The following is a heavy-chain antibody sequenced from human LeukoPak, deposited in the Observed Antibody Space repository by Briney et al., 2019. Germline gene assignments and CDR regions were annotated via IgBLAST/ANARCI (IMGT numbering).Heavy chain of an antibody. D-gene: IGHD3-22*01. J-gene: IGHJ4*02. V-gene: IGHV3-23*01. Sequence: GGSLRLSCAASGFTFSSYAMSWVRQAPATGLEWVSTISGSAGSTYYADAVKGRFTISRDNSKNTLYLQMNSLRAEDTAGYYCAGDVVISKADYWGQGTLVTVSS. CDR3: AGDVVISKADY. CDR1: GFTFSSYA. CDR2: ISGSAGST.